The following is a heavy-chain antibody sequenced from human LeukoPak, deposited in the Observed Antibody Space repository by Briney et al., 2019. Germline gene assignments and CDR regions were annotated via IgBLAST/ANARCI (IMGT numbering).Heavy chain of an antibody. Sequence: ASVKVSCKASGGTFSSYAISWVRQAPGQGLEWMGGIIPIFGTANYAQKFQGRVTITRDTSASTAYMELSSLRSEDTAVYYCASYSGTGHYYYGMDVWGQGTTVTVSS. J-gene: IGHJ6*02. D-gene: IGHD1-1*01. V-gene: IGHV1-69*05. CDR2: IIPIFGTA. CDR1: GGTFSSYA. CDR3: ASYSGTGHYYYGMDV.